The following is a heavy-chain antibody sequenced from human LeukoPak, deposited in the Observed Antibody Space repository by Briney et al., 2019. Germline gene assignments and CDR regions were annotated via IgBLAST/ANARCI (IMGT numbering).Heavy chain of an antibody. Sequence: SETLSLTCTVSGASISSGGYYWSWVRQDPGKGLEWIGYIYYGGSTYYNPSLKSRITILVDTSKNQFSLELSSVTAADTAVYFCARADGGVRGYYFDYWGQGIMVTVSS. V-gene: IGHV4-31*03. CDR1: GASISSGGYY. D-gene: IGHD3-10*01. CDR3: ARADGGVRGYYFDY. J-gene: IGHJ4*02. CDR2: IYYGGST.